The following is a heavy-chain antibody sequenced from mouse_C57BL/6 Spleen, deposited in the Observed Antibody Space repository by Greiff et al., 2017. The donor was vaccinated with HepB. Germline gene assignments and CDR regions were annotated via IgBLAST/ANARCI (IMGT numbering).Heavy chain of an antibody. CDR3: ARLGSPFAY. CDR1: GYTFTSYW. J-gene: IGHJ3*01. Sequence: VQLQQSGAELVRPGSSVKLSCKASGYTFTSYWMHWVKQRPIQGLDWIGNIDPSDSETHYNQKFKDKATLTVDRSSSTAYLQLSSLTSGDSAFYYWARLGSPFAYWGQGTLVTVSA. CDR2: IDPSDSET. V-gene: IGHV1-52*01.